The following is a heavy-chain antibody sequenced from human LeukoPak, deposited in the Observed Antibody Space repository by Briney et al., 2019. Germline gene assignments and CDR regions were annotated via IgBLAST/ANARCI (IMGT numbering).Heavy chain of an antibody. Sequence: GETLRLSCAASGVTFYSHWMNWVRQPPGKGKEWVGNIKKDGSERSYANPVKGRFTISRDNAKDALYLLMYSLRAEDTAVYYCASGDSFDIWGQGTMVTAAS. J-gene: IGHJ3*02. CDR3: ASGDSFDI. CDR1: GVTFYSHW. CDR2: IKKDGSER. V-gene: IGHV3-7*02.